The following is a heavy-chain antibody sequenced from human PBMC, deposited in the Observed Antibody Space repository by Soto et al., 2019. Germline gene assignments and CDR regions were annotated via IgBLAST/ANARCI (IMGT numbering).Heavy chain of an antibody. J-gene: IGHJ2*01. CDR3: ARRRTVTNYWYFDL. D-gene: IGHD4-17*01. V-gene: IGHV4-59*01. Sequence: PSETLXLTCTVSGGSINAYYWSWIRQPPGKGLEWIGYIYYSGSTNYNPSLKSRVTISVDTSQNQFSLKLSSISAADTAVYYCARRRTVTNYWYFDLWGRGTLVTVSS. CDR1: GGSINAYY. CDR2: IYYSGST.